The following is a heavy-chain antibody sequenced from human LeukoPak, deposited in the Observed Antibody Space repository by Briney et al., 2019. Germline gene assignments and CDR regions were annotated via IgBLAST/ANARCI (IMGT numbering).Heavy chain of an antibody. V-gene: IGHV3-7*01. D-gene: IGHD2/OR15-2a*01. CDR3: ARDGRNIYYYDYFMDV. CDR2: IKQDGSEE. Sequence: GGPLRLSCAASGFTFSNSWMSWVRQAPGKGLEWVANIKQDGSEEYYVDSVKGRFTISRDNAKNSLFLQMNSLRAEDTAVYYCARDGRNIYYYDYFMDVWGKGTTVTVSS. J-gene: IGHJ6*03. CDR1: GFTFSNSW.